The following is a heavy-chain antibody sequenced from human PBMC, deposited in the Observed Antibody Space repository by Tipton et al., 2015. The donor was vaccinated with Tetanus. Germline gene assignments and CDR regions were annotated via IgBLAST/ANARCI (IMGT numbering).Heavy chain of an antibody. V-gene: IGHV1-69*01. CDR2: IIPIFGTA. Sequence: QSGPEVKKPGSSVKVSCKASGGTFSSYAISWVRQAPGQGLEWMGGIIPIFGTANYAQKFQGRVTITADESTSTAYMELSSLRSEDTAVYYCARDSIGSGWYRGVWYLDYWGQGTLVTVSS. CDR1: GGTFSSYA. J-gene: IGHJ4*02. CDR3: ARDSIGSGWYRGVWYLDY. D-gene: IGHD6-19*01.